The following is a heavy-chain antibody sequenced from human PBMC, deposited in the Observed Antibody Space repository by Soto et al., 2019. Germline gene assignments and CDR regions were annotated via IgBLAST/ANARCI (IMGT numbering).Heavy chain of an antibody. CDR2: TSAYNGNA. Sequence: ASVKVSCKVSGSTFTRYGISWVRQAPGQGLEWMGYTSAYNGNARYVQKFQGRVTMTTDTSTSTAYMELRSLRSDDTAVYYCARDPKRGYYDSSGVNDAFDIWGQGTMVTVSS. CDR3: ARDPKRGYYDSSGVNDAFDI. D-gene: IGHD3-22*01. CDR1: GSTFTRYG. J-gene: IGHJ3*02. V-gene: IGHV1-18*01.